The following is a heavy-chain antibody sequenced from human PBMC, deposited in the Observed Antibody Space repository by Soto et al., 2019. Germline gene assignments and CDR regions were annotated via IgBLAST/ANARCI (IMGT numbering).Heavy chain of an antibody. CDR3: ARPIRYYDVWRDYPPFDY. CDR1: GGSFSSYA. D-gene: IGHD3-3*01. CDR2: IIPMSATR. V-gene: IGHV1-69*01. J-gene: IGHJ4*02. Sequence: QVQLVQSGAEVKKPGSSVKVSCKAPGGSFSSYAINWVRQAPGQGLEWMGGIIPMSATRTYAQKFQDRVTITADDSSTTVYMELSSLQSEDTAVHYCARPIRYYDVWRDYPPFDYWGQGTLVTVSS.